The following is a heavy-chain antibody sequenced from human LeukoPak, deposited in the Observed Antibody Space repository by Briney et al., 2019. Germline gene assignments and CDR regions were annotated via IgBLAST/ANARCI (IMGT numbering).Heavy chain of an antibody. Sequence: PSETLSLTCTVSGGSISSSSYYWGWIRQPPGKGLEWIGSTYYSGSTYYNPSLKSRVTISVDTSKNQFSLKLSSGTAADTAVYYCARSLSTFFGELLSPYFDYWGQGTLVTVSS. D-gene: IGHD3-10*01. V-gene: IGHV4-39*07. J-gene: IGHJ4*02. CDR3: ARSLSTFFGELLSPYFDY. CDR1: GGSISSSSYY. CDR2: TYYSGST.